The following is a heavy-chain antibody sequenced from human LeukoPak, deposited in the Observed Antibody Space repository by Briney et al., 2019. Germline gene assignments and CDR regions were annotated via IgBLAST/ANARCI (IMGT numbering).Heavy chain of an antibody. CDR3: ARGDGYSGGLDY. Sequence: ASVKVSCKASGYTFTGYYMHWVRQAPGQGLEWMGWINPNSGGTNYAQKFQGRVTMTRDMSTSTVYMELSSLRSEDTAVYYCARGDGYSGGLDYWGQGTLVTVSS. V-gene: IGHV1-2*02. J-gene: IGHJ4*02. D-gene: IGHD5-24*01. CDR1: GYTFTGYY. CDR2: INPNSGGT.